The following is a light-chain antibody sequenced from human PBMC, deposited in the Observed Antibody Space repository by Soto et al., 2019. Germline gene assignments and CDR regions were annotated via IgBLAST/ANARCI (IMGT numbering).Light chain of an antibody. CDR1: QSIGSN. V-gene: IGKV3-20*01. CDR3: QQYGSSPSIT. J-gene: IGKJ5*01. Sequence: VMTQSPATLSVSPGESVTLSCRASQSIGSNLAWFQQKRGQTPRLLIYGASARATGVPDRFSGSGSGTDFTLTISRLEPEDFAVYYCQQYGSSPSITFGQGTRLEIK. CDR2: GAS.